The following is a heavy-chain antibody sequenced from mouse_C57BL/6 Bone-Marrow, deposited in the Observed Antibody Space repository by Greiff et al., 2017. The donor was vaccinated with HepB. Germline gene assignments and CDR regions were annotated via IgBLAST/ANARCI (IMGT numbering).Heavy chain of an antibody. Sequence: EVHLVESGAELVRPGSSVKMSCKTSGYTFTSYGINWVKQRPGQGLEWIGYIYIGNGYTEYNEKFKGKATLTSDTSSSTAYMQLSSLTSEDSAIYFCARNKAYYRPYGGWFAYWGQGTLVTVSA. J-gene: IGHJ3*01. CDR3: ARNKAYYRPYGGWFAY. D-gene: IGHD2-14*01. CDR2: IYIGNGYT. V-gene: IGHV1-58*01. CDR1: GYTFTSYG.